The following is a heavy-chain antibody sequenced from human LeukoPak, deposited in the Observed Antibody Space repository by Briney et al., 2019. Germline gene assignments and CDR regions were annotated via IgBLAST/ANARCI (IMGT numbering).Heavy chain of an antibody. J-gene: IGHJ4*02. D-gene: IGHD5-12*01. CDR2: FDPEDGET. CDR3: ATTSYSGYDHEYFFDY. V-gene: IGHV1-24*01. Sequence: ASVKVSCKVSGYTPTELSMHWVRQAPGRGVGWMGGFDPEDGETIYAQKFQGRVTMTEDTSTDTAYMELSSLRSEDTAVYYCATTSYSGYDHEYFFDYWGQGTLVSVSS. CDR1: GYTPTELS.